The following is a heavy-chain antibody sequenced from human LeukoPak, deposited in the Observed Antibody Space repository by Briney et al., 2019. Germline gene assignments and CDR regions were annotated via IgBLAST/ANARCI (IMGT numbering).Heavy chain of an antibody. CDR3: TREGYDRSGYFLDF. CDR2: IYPDGRI. J-gene: IGHJ4*02. Sequence: SETLSLTCSVSSGSMTDSCWSWFRQAPGKGFEWLGFIYPDGRIEYSPSLRSRVTFSVATSKLEATVRLSSVTASDTAVYYCTREGYDRSGYFLDFWGQGTLVTVSS. D-gene: IGHD3-22*01. V-gene: IGHV4-59*12. CDR1: SGSMTDSC.